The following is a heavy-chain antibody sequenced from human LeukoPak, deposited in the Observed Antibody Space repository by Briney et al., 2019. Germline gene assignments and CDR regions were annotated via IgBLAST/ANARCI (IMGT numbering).Heavy chain of an antibody. Sequence: GASVKVSCKASGYTFTSYYMHWVRQAPGQGLEWMGIINPSGGSTSYAQKFQGRVTMTRDTSTSTVYMELSSLRSEDTAVYYCAREGRDGYPKSSYYYYGMDVWGQGTTVTVSS. CDR2: INPSGGST. V-gene: IGHV1-46*01. J-gene: IGHJ6*02. CDR1: GYTFTSYY. CDR3: AREGRDGYPKSSYYYYGMDV. D-gene: IGHD5-24*01.